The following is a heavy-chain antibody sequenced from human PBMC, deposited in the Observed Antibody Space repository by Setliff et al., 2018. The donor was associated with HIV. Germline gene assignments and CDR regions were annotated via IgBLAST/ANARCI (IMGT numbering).Heavy chain of an antibody. CDR3: ASRVLGYCRSTSCLNWFDP. V-gene: IGHV4-39*01. CDR1: GGSISGSSYY. Sequence: PSETLSLTCTVSGGSISGSSYYWGWIRQPPGKGLEWIGSIYYSGSTYYNPSLKSRVTISVDTSKNQVSLKLSSVTAADTAVYYCASRVLGYCRSTSCLNWFDPWGQGTLVTVSS. CDR2: IYYSGST. J-gene: IGHJ5*02. D-gene: IGHD2-2*01.